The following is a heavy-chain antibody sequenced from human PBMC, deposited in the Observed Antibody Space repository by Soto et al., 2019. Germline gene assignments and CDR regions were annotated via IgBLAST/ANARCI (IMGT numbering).Heavy chain of an antibody. V-gene: IGHV1-69*06. Sequence: SVKVSCKASGGTFSSYAISWVRQAPGQGLEWMGGIIPIFGTANYAQKFQGRVTITADKSTSTAYMELSSLRSEDTAVYYCARDRARGSGSTPYYFDYWGQGTLVTVSS. CDR1: GGTFSSYA. J-gene: IGHJ4*02. CDR3: ARDRARGSGSTPYYFDY. D-gene: IGHD3-10*01. CDR2: IIPIFGTA.